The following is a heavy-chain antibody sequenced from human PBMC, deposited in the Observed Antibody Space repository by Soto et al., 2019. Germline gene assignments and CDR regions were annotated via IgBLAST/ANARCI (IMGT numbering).Heavy chain of an antibody. V-gene: IGHV3-30*18. CDR1: GFTFSSYG. CDR3: AKTAPPDTAMVVGGYLAV. Sequence: PGGSLRLSCAASGFTFSSYGMHWVRQAPGKGLEWVAVISYDGSNKYYADSVKGRFTISRDNSKNTLYLQMNSLRAEDTAVYYCAKTAPPDTAMVVGGYLAVWGQGTLVTVSS. J-gene: IGHJ4*02. D-gene: IGHD5-18*01. CDR2: ISYDGSNK.